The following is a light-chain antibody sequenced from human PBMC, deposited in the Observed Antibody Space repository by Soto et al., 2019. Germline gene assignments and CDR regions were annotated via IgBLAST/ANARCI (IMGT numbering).Light chain of an antibody. J-gene: IGKJ1*01. CDR2: KAS. V-gene: IGKV1-5*03. CDR1: QSISSW. CDR3: RQYNNYPWT. Sequence: DIQMTQSPSTLSASVGDRVSITCRASQSISSWLAWYQQKPGKAPKLLIYKASSLESGVPSRFSGSGSGTEFTLTISILQPDDFATYYCRQYNNYPWTFGQGTKVEIK.